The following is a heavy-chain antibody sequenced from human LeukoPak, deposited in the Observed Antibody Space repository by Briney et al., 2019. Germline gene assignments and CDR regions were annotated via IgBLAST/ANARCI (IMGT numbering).Heavy chain of an antibody. CDR1: GGSISSSNW. J-gene: IGHJ6*03. CDR3: AREDGGYDLGYYYYYMDV. D-gene: IGHD5-12*01. V-gene: IGHV4-4*02. CDR2: IYHSGST. Sequence: SGTLSLTCAVSGGSISSSNWWSWVRQPPGKGLEWIGEIYHSGSTNYNPSLKSRVTISVDTSKNQFSLRLSSVTAADTAVYYCAREDGGYDLGYYYYYMDVWGKGATVTVSS.